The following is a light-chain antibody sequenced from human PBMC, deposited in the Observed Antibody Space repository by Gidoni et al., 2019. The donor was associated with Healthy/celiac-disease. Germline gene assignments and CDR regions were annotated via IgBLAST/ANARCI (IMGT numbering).Light chain of an antibody. V-gene: IGKV3-15*01. Sequence: EIVMPYSPATLSSSPGESATLSCRARHIVSSNLAWYQQKPGQAPRLLIYGASTRATGIPARFSGSGSGTEFTLTISSLQSEDFAVYYCQQYNNWPYTFGQGTKLDIK. CDR1: HIVSSN. CDR3: QQYNNWPYT. CDR2: GAS. J-gene: IGKJ2*01.